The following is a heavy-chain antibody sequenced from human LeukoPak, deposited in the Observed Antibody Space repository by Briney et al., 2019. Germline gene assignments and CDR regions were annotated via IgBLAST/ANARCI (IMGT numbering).Heavy chain of an antibody. CDR3: ARSSGWFLD. V-gene: IGHV3-23*01. D-gene: IGHD6-19*01. CDR1: GFTFSSYA. J-gene: IGHJ4*02. CDR2: ISGSGGST. Sequence: SRRSLRLSCAAAGFTFSSYAMSWVRHAPGKGLGWVSAISGSGGSTYYADSVKGRFTISRDNSKNTLYLQMNSRRAEDTAVYYCARSSGWFLDWGQGTLVTVSS.